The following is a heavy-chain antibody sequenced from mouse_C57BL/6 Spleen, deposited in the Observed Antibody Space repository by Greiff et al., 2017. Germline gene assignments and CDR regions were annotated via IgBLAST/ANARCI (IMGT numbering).Heavy chain of an antibody. D-gene: IGHD1-1*01. Sequence: QVQLQQPGAELVKPGASVKMSCKASGYTFTSYWITWVKQRPGQGLEWIGDIYPGSGSTNYNEKFKIKATLTVDTSSSTAYMQLSSLTSEDSAVYDCARWLITTVVAGAMDYWGQGTSVTVSS. CDR1: GYTFTSYW. J-gene: IGHJ4*01. CDR2: IYPGSGST. CDR3: ARWLITTVVAGAMDY. V-gene: IGHV1-55*01.